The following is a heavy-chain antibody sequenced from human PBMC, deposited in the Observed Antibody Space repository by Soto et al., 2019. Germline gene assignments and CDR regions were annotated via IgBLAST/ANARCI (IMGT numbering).Heavy chain of an antibody. CDR1: GGSLTSYP. Sequence: QMEQSGAEVRKPGSSVKVSCKPSGGSLTSYPMAWVRQAPGQGFEWMGGIIPIHGTTEYAQKFQGRVTITADESTTRATLALTSLTSEDTSVYYWARSWGLVSWGQGTLVTVSS. CDR2: IIPIHGTT. CDR3: ARSWGLVS. J-gene: IGHJ4*02. V-gene: IGHV1-69*01. D-gene: IGHD6-13*01.